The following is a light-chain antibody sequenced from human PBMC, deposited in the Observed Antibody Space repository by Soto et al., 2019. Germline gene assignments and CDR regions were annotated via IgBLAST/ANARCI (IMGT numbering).Light chain of an antibody. CDR3: SSYASTSTAV. Sequence: QSALTQPASVSGSPGQSITISCTGTSSDVGAYNYVSWYQQHPGKAPKLMIYEVNYRPSGVSNRFSGSKSGITASLTISGLQAEDEAYYYCSSYASTSTAVFGSGTKLTVL. CDR1: SSDVGAYNY. V-gene: IGLV2-14*01. CDR2: EVN. J-gene: IGLJ1*01.